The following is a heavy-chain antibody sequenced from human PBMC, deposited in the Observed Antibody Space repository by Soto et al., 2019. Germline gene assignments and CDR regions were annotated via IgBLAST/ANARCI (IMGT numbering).Heavy chain of an antibody. CDR1: GFTVNSNY. CDR2: IYSGDST. J-gene: IGHJ4*02. CDR3: AREGEGFDY. Sequence: EVQLVESGGGLIQPGGSLRLSCAASGFTVNSNYMSWVRQAPGKGLEWVSCIYSGDSTYYADSVKGRFTISRDHTKNTLYLQMNSLRAEDTAVYHCAREGEGFDYWGPGTLVTVSS. V-gene: IGHV3-53*01.